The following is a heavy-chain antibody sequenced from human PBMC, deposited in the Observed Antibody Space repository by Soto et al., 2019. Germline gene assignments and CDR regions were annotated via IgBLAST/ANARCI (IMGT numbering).Heavy chain of an antibody. D-gene: IGHD5-12*01. CDR2: IPGSSTYT. J-gene: IGHJ4*02. CDR3: LRDGYNYAFDY. Sequence: GGSLRLSCAASGFTFSDYHMTWIRQAPGKGLEWISFIPGSSTYTNYADSVKGRFTISRDNARNTVYLQMNSLRAEDTAVYYCLRDGYNYAFDYWGQGTLVTVSS. CDR1: GFTFSDYH. V-gene: IGHV3-11*06.